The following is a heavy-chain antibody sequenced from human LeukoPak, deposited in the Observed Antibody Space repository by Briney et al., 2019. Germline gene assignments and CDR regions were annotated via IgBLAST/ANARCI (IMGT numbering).Heavy chain of an antibody. Sequence: ASVNVSCKASGGTFSSYAISWVRQAPGHGLEWMGGIIPIFGTANYAQKFQGRVTITADESTSTAYMELSSLRSEDTAVYYCAREEVAVAAIDYWGQGTLVTVSS. CDR2: IIPIFGTA. J-gene: IGHJ4*02. V-gene: IGHV1-69*13. D-gene: IGHD6-19*01. CDR1: GGTFSSYA. CDR3: AREEVAVAAIDY.